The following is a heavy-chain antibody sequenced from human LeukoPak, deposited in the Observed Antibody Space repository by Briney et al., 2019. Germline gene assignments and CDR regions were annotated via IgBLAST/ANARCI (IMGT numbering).Heavy chain of an antibody. V-gene: IGHV4-59*08. Sequence: SETLSLTCTVSGASISSYYWSWIRQPPGKGLEWIGYISYSGSTSYNPPLKSRVTISADTSKNQVSLTLSSVTAADTAVYYCARHPELYFFDYWGQGTLVTVSS. CDR3: ARHPELYFFDY. CDR1: GASISSYY. CDR2: ISYSGST. J-gene: IGHJ4*02. D-gene: IGHD3-10*01.